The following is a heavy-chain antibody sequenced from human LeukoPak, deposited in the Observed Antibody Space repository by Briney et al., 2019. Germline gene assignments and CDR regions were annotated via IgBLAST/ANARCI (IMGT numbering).Heavy chain of an antibody. V-gene: IGHV3-9*01. J-gene: IGHJ4*02. D-gene: IGHD5-18*01. CDR3: TKDSVAMVTTSDY. Sequence: GETLRLSCAASGFSFSSHGMSWVRQAPGKGLEWVSGISWNSGIIGYADSVKGRFTTSRDNAKNSLYLQMNSLRPEDTALYYCTKDSVAMVTTSDYWGQGTLVTVSS. CDR1: GFSFSSHG. CDR2: ISWNSGII.